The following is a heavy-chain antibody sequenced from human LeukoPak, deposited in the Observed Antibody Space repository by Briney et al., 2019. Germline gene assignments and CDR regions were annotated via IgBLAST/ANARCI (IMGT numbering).Heavy chain of an antibody. D-gene: IGHD5-12*01. CDR3: AKGRGYRDWIGY. CDR2: IRYDGSNK. J-gene: IGHJ4*02. V-gene: IGHV3-30*02. Sequence: GRSLRLSCAASGFTFSSYAIHWVRQAPGKGLEWVAFIRYDGSNKYYADSVKGRFTISRDNSKNTLYLQMNSLRAEDTAVYYCAKGRGYRDWIGYWGQGTLVTVSS. CDR1: GFTFSSYA.